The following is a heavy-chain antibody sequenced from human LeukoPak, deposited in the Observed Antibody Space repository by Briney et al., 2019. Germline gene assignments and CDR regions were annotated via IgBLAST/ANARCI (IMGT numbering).Heavy chain of an antibody. J-gene: IGHJ3*02. Sequence: GGSLRLSCAASGFTFSSSAMSWVRQAPGKGLEWVSSITNSGDRTYYADSVKGRFTISRDNSKNTLYLQMNSLRAEDTAVYYCARGSYDFWSGYRDAFDIWGQGTMVTVSS. CDR3: ARGSYDFWSGYRDAFDI. D-gene: IGHD3-3*01. V-gene: IGHV3-23*01. CDR2: ITNSGDRT. CDR1: GFTFSSSA.